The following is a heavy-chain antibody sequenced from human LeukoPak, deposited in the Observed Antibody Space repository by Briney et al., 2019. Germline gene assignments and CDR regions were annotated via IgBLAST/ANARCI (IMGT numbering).Heavy chain of an antibody. CDR1: GFTFSSYT. J-gene: IGHJ6*02. CDR3: AREIAVAAGPDSRIHYGMDV. Sequence: PGGSLRLSCAASGFTFSSYTMSWVRQAPGKGLEWVSAISGSGGSTYYADSVKGRFTISRDNSKNTLYLQMNSLRAEDTAVYYCAREIAVAAGPDSRIHYGMDVWGQGTTVTVSS. D-gene: IGHD6-13*01. V-gene: IGHV3-23*01. CDR2: ISGSGGST.